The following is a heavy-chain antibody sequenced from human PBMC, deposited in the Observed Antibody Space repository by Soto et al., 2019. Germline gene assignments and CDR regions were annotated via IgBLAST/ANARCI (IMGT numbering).Heavy chain of an antibody. V-gene: IGHV4-59*01. CDR1: GGSISSYY. Sequence: QVQLQESGPGLVKPSETLSLTCTVSGGSISSYYWSWIRQPPGKGLEWIGYIYYSGSTNYNPSLKSRVTLSVDTSKNQFSLKLSSVTAADTAVYYCARAGTTMVRGVISGWFDPWGQGTLVTVSS. CDR2: IYYSGST. D-gene: IGHD3-10*01. CDR3: ARAGTTMVRGVISGWFDP. J-gene: IGHJ5*02.